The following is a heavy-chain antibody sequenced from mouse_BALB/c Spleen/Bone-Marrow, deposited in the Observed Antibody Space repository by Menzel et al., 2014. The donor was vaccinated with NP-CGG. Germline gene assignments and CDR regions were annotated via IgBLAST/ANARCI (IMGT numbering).Heavy chain of an antibody. V-gene: IGHV1-7*01. CDR3: VLITPVVSVY. Sequence: VQLQQSGAELAKPGASVKMSCKASGYTFTTYWMHWVKQRPGQGLEWIGYINPSTGYTEYIQKFKDKATLTADKSSSTAYMQLNSLTSEDASVYYCVLITPVVSVYWGQGTTLTVSS. CDR2: INPSTGYT. D-gene: IGHD1-1*01. J-gene: IGHJ2*01. CDR1: GYTFTTYW.